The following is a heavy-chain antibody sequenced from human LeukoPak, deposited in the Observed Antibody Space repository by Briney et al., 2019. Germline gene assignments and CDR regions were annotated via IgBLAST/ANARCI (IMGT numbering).Heavy chain of an antibody. V-gene: IGHV1-8*01. J-gene: IGHJ5*02. CDR2: MNPNSGNT. CDR3: ARGLDFWSGYLAS. CDR1: GYTFTSYD. Sequence: GASVTVSCTASGYTFTSYDINWVRQATGQGLEWMGWMNPNSGNTGYAQKFQGRVTMTRNTSISTAYMELSSLRSEDTAVYYCARGLDFWSGYLASWGQGTLVTVSS. D-gene: IGHD3-3*01.